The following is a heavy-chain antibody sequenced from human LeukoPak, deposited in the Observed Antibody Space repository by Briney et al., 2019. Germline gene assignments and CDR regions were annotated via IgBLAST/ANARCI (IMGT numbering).Heavy chain of an antibody. V-gene: IGHV4-61*02. Sequence: SQTQSLTCTVSGGSISSGSYYWSWIRQPAGKGLEWIGRIYTSGSTNYNLSLKSRVTISVDTSKNQFSLKLSSVTAADTAVYYCARDDYGMDVWGQGTTVTVSS. CDR2: IYTSGST. J-gene: IGHJ6*02. CDR3: ARDDYGMDV. CDR1: GGSISSGSYY.